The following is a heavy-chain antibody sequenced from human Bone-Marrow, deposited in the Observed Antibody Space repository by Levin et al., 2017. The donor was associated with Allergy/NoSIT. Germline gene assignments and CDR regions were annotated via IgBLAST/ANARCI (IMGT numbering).Heavy chain of an antibody. J-gene: IGHJ4*02. CDR1: GFPFRTNW. CDR3: TILIRPNDY. V-gene: IGHV3-15*01. Sequence: PGGSLRLSCAASGFPFRTNWMNWVRQAPGKGLEWVGHIKDKNHGGTIDYAAPVKGRFTISRDDSNNILFLQMDNLKTEDTAIYYCTILIRPNDYWGPGSLVTVSS. CDR2: IKDKNHGGTI. D-gene: IGHD2-8*01.